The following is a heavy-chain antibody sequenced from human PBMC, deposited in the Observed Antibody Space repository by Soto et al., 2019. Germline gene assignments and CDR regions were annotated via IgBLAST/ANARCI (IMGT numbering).Heavy chain of an antibody. J-gene: IGHJ4*02. Sequence: QVQLQQWGAGLLKPSETLSLTCAVYGGSFSDYYWSWIRQPPGKGLEWIGEINHSGSTNYNPSLKSRVTISVDTSKIQFSLKLTAVTAADTAVYYCARAAGTFDYWGQGTLVTVSS. CDR1: GGSFSDYY. CDR2: INHSGST. CDR3: ARAAGTFDY. V-gene: IGHV4-34*01. D-gene: IGHD6-13*01.